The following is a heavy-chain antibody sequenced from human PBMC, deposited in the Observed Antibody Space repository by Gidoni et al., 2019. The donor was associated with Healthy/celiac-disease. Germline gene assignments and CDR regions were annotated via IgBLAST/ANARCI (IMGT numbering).Heavy chain of an antibody. Sequence: EVQLVESGGGLVKPGGSLRLSCAASGFTFSSYRMNWVRQAPGKGLEWVSSISSSSSYIYYADSVKGRFTISRDNAKNSLYLQMNSLRAEDTAVYYCARERYYYYDSSGITGDFDYWGQGTLVTVSS. CDR1: GFTFSSYR. V-gene: IGHV3-21*01. D-gene: IGHD3-22*01. J-gene: IGHJ4*02. CDR2: ISSSSSYI. CDR3: ARERYYYYDSSGITGDFDY.